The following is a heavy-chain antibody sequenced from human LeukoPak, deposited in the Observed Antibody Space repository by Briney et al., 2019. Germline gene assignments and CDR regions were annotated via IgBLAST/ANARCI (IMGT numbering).Heavy chain of an antibody. CDR3: ARVGVGGVDY. J-gene: IGHJ4*02. Sequence: SETLSLTCAVYGGSFSGYYWSWIRQPPGKGLEWIGEISHSGSTNYNPSLKSRVTISVDTSKNQFSLKLSSVTAADTAVYYCARVGVGGVDYWGQGTLVTVSS. D-gene: IGHD2-8*02. CDR2: ISHSGST. V-gene: IGHV4-34*01. CDR1: GGSFSGYY.